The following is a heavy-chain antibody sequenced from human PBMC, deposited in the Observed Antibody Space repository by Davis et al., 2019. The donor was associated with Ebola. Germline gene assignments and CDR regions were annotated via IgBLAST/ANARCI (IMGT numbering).Heavy chain of an antibody. CDR3: ARDRTGDGTLFDY. CDR2: INHSGST. D-gene: IGHD7-27*01. CDR1: GGSVSSGSYY. V-gene: IGHV4-39*07. Sequence: PSETLSLTCTVSGGSVSSGSYYWSWIRQPPGKGLEWIGEINHSGSTNYNPSLKSRVTISVDTSKNQFSLKLSSVTAADTAVYYCARDRTGDGTLFDYWGQGTLVTVSS. J-gene: IGHJ4*02.